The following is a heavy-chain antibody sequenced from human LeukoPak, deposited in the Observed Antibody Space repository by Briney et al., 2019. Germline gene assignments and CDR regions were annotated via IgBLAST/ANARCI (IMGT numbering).Heavy chain of an antibody. CDR3: ARDKGSGYLPFDF. J-gene: IGHJ4*02. Sequence: ASVKVSCKASGYTFTGYYIHWVRQAPGQGPEWMGWINPNSGDANYPRKFQGRVTMTRDTSISTAYMEMSSLRSDDTAVYFCARDKGSGYLPFDFWGQGTLVTVSS. D-gene: IGHD5-18*01. CDR2: INPNSGDA. CDR1: GYTFTGYY. V-gene: IGHV1-2*02.